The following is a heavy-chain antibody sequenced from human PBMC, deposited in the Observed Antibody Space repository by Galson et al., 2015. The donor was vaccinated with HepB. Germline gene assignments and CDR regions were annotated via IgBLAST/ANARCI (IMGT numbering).Heavy chain of an antibody. D-gene: IGHD7-27*01. CDR1: AYSFTTYC. CDR3: ARAPLGSLDTFDT. CDR2: IYPGDSDI. V-gene: IGHV5-51*01. Sequence: QSGAEVKKPGESPKISCKGSAYSFTTYCIGWVRQMPGKGLEWMGIIYPGDSDIRYSPSFQGQVTISADKSISTAYLQRSSLKASDTAMYYCARAPLGSLDTFDTWGQGTMVTVSS. J-gene: IGHJ3*02.